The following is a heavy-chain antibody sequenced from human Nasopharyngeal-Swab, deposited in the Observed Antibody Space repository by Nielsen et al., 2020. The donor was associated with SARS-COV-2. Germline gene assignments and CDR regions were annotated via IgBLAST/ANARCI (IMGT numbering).Heavy chain of an antibody. CDR2: INHSGST. Sequence: SETLSLTCAVYGGSFSGYYWSWIRQPPGKGLEWIGEINHSGSTNYNPSLKSRVTISVDTSKNQFSPKLSSVTAADTAVYYCARNPRAHYYYDSSGYTGPADYWGQGTLVTVSS. V-gene: IGHV4-34*01. D-gene: IGHD3-22*01. J-gene: IGHJ4*02. CDR1: GGSFSGYY. CDR3: ARNPRAHYYYDSSGYTGPADY.